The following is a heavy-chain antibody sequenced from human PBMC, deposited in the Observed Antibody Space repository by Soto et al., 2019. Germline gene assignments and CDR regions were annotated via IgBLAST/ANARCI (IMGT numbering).Heavy chain of an antibody. CDR3: AKGGLWGAYYFDY. J-gene: IGHJ4*02. D-gene: IGHD3-16*01. CDR2: ISYDGTTK. V-gene: IGHV3-30*18. Sequence: PGGSLRLSCAASGFTFNKYGMQWVRQAPGKGLGWVAVISYDGTTKYHADSVKGRFTISRDNAKNTLFLQMDSLRAEDTAVYYCAKGGLWGAYYFDYWGQGIPVTVSS. CDR1: GFTFNKYG.